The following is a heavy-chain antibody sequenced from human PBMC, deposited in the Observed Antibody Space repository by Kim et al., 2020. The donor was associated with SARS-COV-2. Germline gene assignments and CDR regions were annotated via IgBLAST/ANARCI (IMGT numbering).Heavy chain of an antibody. CDR2: ISYSGNP. CDR1: GGSIRSGGKF. J-gene: IGHJ4*02. D-gene: IGHD2-2*01. CDR3: ARGQPLDY. Sequence: SETLSLTCSVSGGSIRSGGKFWTWIRQHPAKGLEWIGYISYSGNPHYSPSLRSRVSISLQTSENQFSLELTSVTAADTAVYYCARGQPLDYWGLGILVT. V-gene: IGHV4-31*03.